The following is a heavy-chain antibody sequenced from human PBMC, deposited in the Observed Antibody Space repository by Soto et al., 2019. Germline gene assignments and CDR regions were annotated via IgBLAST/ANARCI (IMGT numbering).Heavy chain of an antibody. CDR1: GFTFSSYV. CDR3: AKPPTTKTTYNWYFDL. Sequence: EVQMLECGGGLVQPGGSLRLSCAASGFTFSSYVMAWVRQAPGKGLEWVSGISGSGDRTFHADSVKGRFTISRDNSKNTLYLQMNSLRAEDTAVYYCAKPPTTKTTYNWYFDLWGRGTLVSVSS. D-gene: IGHD4-17*01. V-gene: IGHV3-23*01. CDR2: ISGSGDRT. J-gene: IGHJ2*01.